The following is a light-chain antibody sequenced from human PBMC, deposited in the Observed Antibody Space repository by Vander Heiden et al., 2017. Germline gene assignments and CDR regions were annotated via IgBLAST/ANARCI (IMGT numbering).Light chain of an antibody. CDR1: NIGSKS. V-gene: IGLV3-21*02. Sequence: SYVLTQPPSVSVAPGQTARITCGGHNIGSKSVHWYQQKPGQAPVLVVYDDSDRPSGITERFSGSNSGNTATLTISRVEAGDEADYYCQVWDSSSDHPVFGGGTKLTVL. CDR2: DDS. J-gene: IGLJ3*02. CDR3: QVWDSSSDHPV.